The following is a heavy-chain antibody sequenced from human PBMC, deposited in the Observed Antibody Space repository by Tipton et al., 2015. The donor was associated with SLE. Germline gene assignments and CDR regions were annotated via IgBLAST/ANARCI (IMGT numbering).Heavy chain of an antibody. CDR3: ARGPVRISSSWRFDY. CDR2: IYYSGST. Sequence: TLSLTCTVSGGSISSGSYYWGWIRQPPGKGLEWIGSIYYSGSTYYNPSLKSRVTISVDTSKNQFSLKLSSVTAADTAVYYCARGPVRISSSWRFDYWGQGTLVTVSS. V-gene: IGHV4-39*07. J-gene: IGHJ4*02. D-gene: IGHD6-13*01. CDR1: GGSISSGSYY.